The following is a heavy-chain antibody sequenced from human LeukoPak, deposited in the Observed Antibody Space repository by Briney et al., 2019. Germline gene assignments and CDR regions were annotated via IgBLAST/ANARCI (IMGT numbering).Heavy chain of an antibody. CDR3: AKSQYSSSWPDYFDY. J-gene: IGHJ4*02. Sequence: GGSLRLSCAASGFTFSSYAMSWVRQAPGKGLEWVSTISGSGDSTYYADSVKGRFTISRDKSKNTLYLQMNSLRAEDTAVYYCAKSQYSSSWPDYFDYWGQGTLVTVSS. V-gene: IGHV3-23*01. D-gene: IGHD6-13*01. CDR1: GFTFSSYA. CDR2: ISGSGDST.